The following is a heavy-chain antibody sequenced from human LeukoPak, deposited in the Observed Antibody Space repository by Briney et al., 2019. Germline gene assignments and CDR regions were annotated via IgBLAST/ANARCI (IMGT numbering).Heavy chain of an antibody. CDR2: INHSGST. J-gene: IGHJ5*02. CDR3: ARHRCSAGSCSSNQKVGWFDP. D-gene: IGHD2-15*01. V-gene: IGHV4-34*01. CDR1: GGSFSGYY. Sequence: PSETLSLTCAVYGGSFSGYYWSWIRQPPGKGLEWIGEINHSGSTNYNLSLKSRVTISVDTSKNQFSLKLSSVTAADTAVYYCARHRCSAGSCSSNQKVGWFDPWGQGTLVTVSS.